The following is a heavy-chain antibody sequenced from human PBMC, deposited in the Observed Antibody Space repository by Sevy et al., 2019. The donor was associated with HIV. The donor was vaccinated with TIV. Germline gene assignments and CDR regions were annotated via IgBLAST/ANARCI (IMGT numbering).Heavy chain of an antibody. D-gene: IGHD2-15*01. CDR1: GFSFSNPW. J-gene: IGHJ4*02. CDR2: IRSKAGGGTT. V-gene: IGHV3-15*01. Sequence: GGSLRLSCAASGFSFSNPWMSWVRQSPGKGLEWVGRIRSKAGGGTTDYAAIVKGKFTISRDDSRDILYLQLNSLETEDTAIYYCTTDHRRDGIVVVPFEYWGQGTLVTVSS. CDR3: TTDHRRDGIVVVPFEY.